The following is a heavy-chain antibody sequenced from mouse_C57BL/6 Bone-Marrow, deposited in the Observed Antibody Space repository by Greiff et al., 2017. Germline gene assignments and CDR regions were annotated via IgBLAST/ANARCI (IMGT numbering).Heavy chain of an antibody. CDR2: ISSGGDYI. J-gene: IGHJ4*01. CDR1: GFTFSSYA. V-gene: IGHV5-9-1*02. D-gene: IGHD1-1*01. Sequence: EVKVVESGEGLVKPGGSLKLSCAASGFTFSSYAMSWVRQTPEKRLEWVAYISSGGDYIYYADTVKGRFTISRDNARNTLYLQMSSLKSEDTAMYYCTRTTTVVAEDAMDYWGQGTSVTVSS. CDR3: TRTTTVVAEDAMDY.